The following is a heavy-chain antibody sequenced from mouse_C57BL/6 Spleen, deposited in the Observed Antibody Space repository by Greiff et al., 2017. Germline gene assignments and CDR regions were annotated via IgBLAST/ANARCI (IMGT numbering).Heavy chain of an antibody. V-gene: IGHV1-59*01. CDR1: GYTFTSYW. D-gene: IGHD2-3*01. J-gene: IGHJ4*01. CDR3: ARRGDDGPSTGYAMDY. CDR2: IDPSDSYT. Sequence: QVQLQQPGAELVRPGTSVKLSCKASGYTFTSYWMHWVKQRPGQGLEWIGVIDPSDSYTNYNPKFKGKATLTVDTSSSTSYMQLSSLTSEDSAVYYCARRGDDGPSTGYAMDYWGQGTSVTVSS.